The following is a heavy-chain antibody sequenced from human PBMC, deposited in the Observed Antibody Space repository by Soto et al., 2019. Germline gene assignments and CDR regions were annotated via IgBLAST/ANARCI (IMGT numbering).Heavy chain of an antibody. D-gene: IGHD6-13*01. Sequence: SETLSLTCTVSGASITTDNFYWGWIRQPPGKGLEWIGSSSFTGNTYFNPSLRTRVTIFVDTSKNQFSLKLNSVTAADTAVYYCARPDSSSWAAPFDYWGQGTLVT. CDR3: ARPDSSSWAAPFDY. CDR2: SSFTGNT. J-gene: IGHJ4*02. CDR1: GASITTDNFY. V-gene: IGHV4-39*01.